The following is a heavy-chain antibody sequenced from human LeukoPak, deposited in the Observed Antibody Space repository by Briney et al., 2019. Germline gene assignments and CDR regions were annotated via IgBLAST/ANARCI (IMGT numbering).Heavy chain of an antibody. V-gene: IGHV3-23*01. CDR3: AKSNGVDRNGYNSDYFDY. CDR2: ISGSGGTT. J-gene: IGHJ4*02. D-gene: IGHD5-24*01. Sequence: AGGSLRLSCAASGFTFTTYTMSWVRQAPGKGLAWVSAISGSGGTTYYADSVKGRFTNSRDNSKNMLYLQMNSLRAEDTAVYYCAKSNGVDRNGYNSDYFDYWGQGTLVTVSS. CDR1: GFTFTTYT.